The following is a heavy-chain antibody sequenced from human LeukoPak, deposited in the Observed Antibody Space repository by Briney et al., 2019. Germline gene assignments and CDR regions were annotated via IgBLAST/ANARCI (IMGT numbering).Heavy chain of an antibody. V-gene: IGHV1-8*02. CDR3: ARGLIQLWGNDAFDI. CDR1: GYTFTGYY. Sequence: ASVKVSCKASGYTFTGYYMHWVRQAPGQGLEWMGWMNPNSGNTGYAQKFQGRVTMTRNTSISTAYMELSSLRSEDTAVYYCARGLIQLWGNDAFDIWGQGTMVTVSS. CDR2: MNPNSGNT. D-gene: IGHD5-18*01. J-gene: IGHJ3*02.